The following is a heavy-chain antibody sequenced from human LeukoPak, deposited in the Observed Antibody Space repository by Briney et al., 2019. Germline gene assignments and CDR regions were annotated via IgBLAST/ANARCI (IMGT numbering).Heavy chain of an antibody. V-gene: IGHV3-23*01. J-gene: IGHJ4*02. D-gene: IGHD1-26*01. CDR1: GFTFSSYA. Sequence: PGGSLRLSCAASGFTFSSYAMSWVRQAPGKGLEWVSAISGSGGSTYYADFVKGRFTISRDNSQNTVDLQMISLRPEDTAVYYCAKIIGPWELLDYWGQGTLVTASS. CDR2: ISGSGGST. CDR3: AKIIGPWELLDY.